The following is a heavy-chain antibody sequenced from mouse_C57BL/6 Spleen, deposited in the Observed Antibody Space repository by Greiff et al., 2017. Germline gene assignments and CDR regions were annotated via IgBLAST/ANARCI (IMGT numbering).Heavy chain of an antibody. Sequence: VQLQQSGAELVRPGSSVKLSCKASGYTFTSYWMHWVKQRPIQGLEWIGNIDPSDSETHYNQKFKDKATLTVDKSSSTAYMQLSSLTSEDSAVYYCARSGTTVVAPYWYFDVWGTGTTVTVSS. V-gene: IGHV1-52*01. CDR2: IDPSDSET. CDR3: ARSGTTVVAPYWYFDV. J-gene: IGHJ1*03. D-gene: IGHD1-1*01. CDR1: GYTFTSYW.